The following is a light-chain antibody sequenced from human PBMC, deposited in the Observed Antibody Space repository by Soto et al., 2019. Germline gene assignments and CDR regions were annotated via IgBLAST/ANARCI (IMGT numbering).Light chain of an antibody. CDR3: QQYGSSSPT. CDR2: DAS. J-gene: IGKJ1*01. V-gene: IGKV3-20*01. Sequence: EIVLTQSPGTLSLSPWERASLSCRASQSVSSSYLAWYQQIPGQAPRLLINDASRRATGIPDRFSGSGSGTDFTLTISRLEPEDFAVYYCQQYGSSSPTFGQGTKVDIK. CDR1: QSVSSSY.